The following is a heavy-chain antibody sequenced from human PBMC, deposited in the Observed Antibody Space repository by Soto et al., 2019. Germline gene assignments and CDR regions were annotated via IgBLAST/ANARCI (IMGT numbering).Heavy chain of an antibody. CDR1: VGSISSVGYY. Sequence: TLSLTYTVSVGSISSVGYYCRWIRQHPGKGLEWIGYIYYSGSTYYNPSLKSRVTISVDTSKNQFSLKLSSVTAADTAVYYCARDGIAGTGYFDYWGQGTLVNVSS. CDR3: ARDGIAGTGYFDY. J-gene: IGHJ4*02. D-gene: IGHD1-7*01. CDR2: IYYSGST. V-gene: IGHV4-31*03.